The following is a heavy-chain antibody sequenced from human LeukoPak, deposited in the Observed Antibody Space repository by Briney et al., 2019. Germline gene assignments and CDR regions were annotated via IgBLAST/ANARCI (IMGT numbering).Heavy chain of an antibody. V-gene: IGHV3-73*01. CDR3: TRSPEHYYYYYYMDV. J-gene: IGHJ6*03. CDR1: GFTFSGSA. CDR2: IRSKANSYAT. Sequence: GGSLRLSCAASGFTFSGSAMHWVRQASGKGLEWVGRIRSKANSYATAYAASVTGRFTISRDDSKNTAYLQMISLKTEDTAVYYCTRSPEHYYYYYYMDVWGKGTTVTVSS.